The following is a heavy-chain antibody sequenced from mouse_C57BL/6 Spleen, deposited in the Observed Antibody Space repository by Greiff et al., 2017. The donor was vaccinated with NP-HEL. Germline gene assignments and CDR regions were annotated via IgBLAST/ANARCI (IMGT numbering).Heavy chain of an antibody. Sequence: VQLQQSGAELARPGASVKMSCKASGYTFTSYTMHWVKQRTGQGLEWIGYINPSSGYTKYNQKFKDKATLTADKSSSTAYMQLSSLTSEDSAVYYCAPLDSSGYWFAYWGQGTLVTVSA. V-gene: IGHV1-4*01. D-gene: IGHD3-2*02. CDR3: APLDSSGYWFAY. CDR1: GYTFTSYT. J-gene: IGHJ3*01. CDR2: INPSSGYT.